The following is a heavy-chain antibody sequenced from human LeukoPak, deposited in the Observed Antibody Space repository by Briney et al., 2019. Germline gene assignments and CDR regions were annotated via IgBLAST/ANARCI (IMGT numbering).Heavy chain of an antibody. Sequence: GGSLRLSCAASGFTFSSYGMHWVRQAPGKGLEWVAFIRYDGSNKYYADSVKGRFTISRDNSKNTLYLQMNSLRAEDTAVYYCARDRITMVRGVIKPTYYYYYGMDVWGQGTTVTVSS. J-gene: IGHJ6*02. CDR1: GFTFSSYG. V-gene: IGHV3-30*02. CDR2: IRYDGSNK. D-gene: IGHD3-10*01. CDR3: ARDRITMVRGVIKPTYYYYYGMDV.